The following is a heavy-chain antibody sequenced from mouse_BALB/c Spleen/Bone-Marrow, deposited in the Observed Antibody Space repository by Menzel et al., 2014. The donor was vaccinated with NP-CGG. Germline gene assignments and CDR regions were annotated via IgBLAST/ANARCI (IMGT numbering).Heavy chain of an antibody. CDR3: ARSRAVYSDY. V-gene: IGHV3-2*02. CDR1: GYSITSDYA. D-gene: IGHD3-1*01. Sequence: EVQLQQSGPGLVKPSQSLSLTCTVTGYSITSDYAWNWIRQFPGNKLEWMGYINYSGITYYNPSLKSRISITRDTSKNQFFLQLNSVTTEDTATYYCARSRAVYSDYWGQGTTLTVSS. J-gene: IGHJ2*01. CDR2: INYSGIT.